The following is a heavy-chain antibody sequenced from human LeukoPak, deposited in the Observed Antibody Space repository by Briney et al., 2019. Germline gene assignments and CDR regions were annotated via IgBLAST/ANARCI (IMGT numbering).Heavy chain of an antibody. J-gene: IGHJ5*02. CDR3: ARSITMVRGVIDWFDP. CDR2: IYHSGST. V-gene: IGHV4-4*02. CDR1: GGSISSSNW. D-gene: IGHD3-10*01. Sequence: SETLSLTCAVSGGSISSSNWWSWVRQPPGKGPEWIGEIYHSGSTNYNPSLKSRVTISVDKSKNQFSLKLSSVTAADTAVYYCARSITMVRGVIDWFDPWGQGTLVTVSS.